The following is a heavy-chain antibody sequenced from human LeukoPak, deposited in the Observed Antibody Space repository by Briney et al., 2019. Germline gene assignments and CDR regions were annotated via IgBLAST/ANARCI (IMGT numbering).Heavy chain of an antibody. CDR2: ISNTGSPI. Sequence: GGSLRLSCVVSGFTFRNEEMNWVRQASGKGLEWIAYISNTGSPIHYRDSVKGRFTIPRDNAQSSLFLQMNSLRPDDTAIYYCARGGNYAPFDYWGQGALVAVSS. J-gene: IGHJ4*02. V-gene: IGHV3-48*03. D-gene: IGHD1-26*01. CDR3: ARGGNYAPFDY. CDR1: GFTFRNEE.